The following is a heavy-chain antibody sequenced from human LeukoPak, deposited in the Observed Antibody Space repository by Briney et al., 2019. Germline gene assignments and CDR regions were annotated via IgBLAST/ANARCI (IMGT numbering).Heavy chain of an antibody. V-gene: IGHV1-2*06. CDR1: GYTFTGYY. CDR3: ARNYYDSSGPFDY. CDR2: INPNSGGT. D-gene: IGHD3-22*01. J-gene: IGHJ4*02. Sequence: ASVKVSCKASGYTFTGYYVHWFRQAPGQGLEWMGRINPNSGGTNYAQNFQGRVTMTRDTSISTAYMELSSLRSEDTAVYYCARNYYDSSGPFDYWGQGTLVTVSS.